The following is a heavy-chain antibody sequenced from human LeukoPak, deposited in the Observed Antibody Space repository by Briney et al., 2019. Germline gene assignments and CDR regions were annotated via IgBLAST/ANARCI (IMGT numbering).Heavy chain of an antibody. J-gene: IGHJ4*02. V-gene: IGHV4-34*01. CDR1: GGSFSGYY. Sequence: SETLSLTCAVYGGSFSGYYWSWIRQPPGKGLEWIGEINHSGSTNYNPSLKSRVTISVDTSKNQFSLKLSSVTAADTAVYYCARSSQDIVVVPAAPLVATAHLDYWGLGTLVTVSS. CDR3: ARSSQDIVVVPAAPLVATAHLDY. D-gene: IGHD2-2*01. CDR2: INHSGST.